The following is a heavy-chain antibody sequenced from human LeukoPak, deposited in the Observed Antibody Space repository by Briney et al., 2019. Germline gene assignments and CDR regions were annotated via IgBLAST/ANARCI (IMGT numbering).Heavy chain of an antibody. Sequence: ASVKVSCKASGYTFTCYYMHWVRQAPGQGLEWMGWIKPNSGGTNYAQKFQGRVTMTRDTSISTAYVELSRLRSDDTAVYYCARRYCTNGVCYRPGMDVWGQGTTVTVSS. J-gene: IGHJ6*02. D-gene: IGHD2-8*01. CDR2: IKPNSGGT. V-gene: IGHV1-2*02. CDR1: GYTFTCYY. CDR3: ARRYCTNGVCYRPGMDV.